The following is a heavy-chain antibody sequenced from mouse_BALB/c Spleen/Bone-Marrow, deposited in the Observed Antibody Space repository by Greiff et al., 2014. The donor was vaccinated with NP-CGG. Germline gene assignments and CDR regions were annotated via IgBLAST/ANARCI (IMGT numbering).Heavy chain of an antibody. J-gene: IGHJ2*01. V-gene: IGHV14-3*02. CDR2: IDPANGNT. D-gene: IGHD2-14*01. Sequence: EVQLQQSGAELVKPGASVRLSCTASGFNIKDTYMDWVKQRPEQGLEWIGRIDPANGNTKYDPKFQGKATITADTSSNTAYLQLSSLTSEDTAVYYCARYRLGTDFDYWGQGTTLTVSS. CDR3: ARYRLGTDFDY. CDR1: GFNIKDTY.